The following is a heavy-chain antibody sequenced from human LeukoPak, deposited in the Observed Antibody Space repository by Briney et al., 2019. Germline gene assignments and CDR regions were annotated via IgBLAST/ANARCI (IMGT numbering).Heavy chain of an antibody. D-gene: IGHD3-22*01. CDR3: EKDRHYYDSSGYYGLGY. CDR1: GFTFSSYA. CDR2: ISGSGGST. V-gene: IGHV3-23*01. J-gene: IGHJ4*02. Sequence: PGGSLRLSCAASGFTFSSYAMSWVRQAPGKGLEWVSAISGSGGSTYYADSVKGRFTISRDNSKNTLYLQMNSLRAEDTAVYYCEKDRHYYDSSGYYGLGYWGQGTLVTVSS.